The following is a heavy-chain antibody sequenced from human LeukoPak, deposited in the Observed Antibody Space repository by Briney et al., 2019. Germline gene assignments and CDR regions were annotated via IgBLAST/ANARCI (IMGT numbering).Heavy chain of an antibody. CDR3: ARGSGDWFHAFDI. CDR2: ISSSGSTI. CDR1: GFTFSSYE. J-gene: IGHJ3*02. D-gene: IGHD3-9*01. V-gene: IGHV3-48*03. Sequence: GGSLRLSCAASGFTFSSYEMNWVRQAPGKGLEWVSYISSSGSTIYYADPVKGRFTTSRDNAKNSLYLQMNSLRAEDAAVYYCARGSGDWFHAFDIWGQGTMVTVSS.